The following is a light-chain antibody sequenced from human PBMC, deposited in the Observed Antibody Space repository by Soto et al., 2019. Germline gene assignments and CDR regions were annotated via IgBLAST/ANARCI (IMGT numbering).Light chain of an antibody. V-gene: IGKV3-20*01. CDR1: RSFASSY. CDR3: QHYDSSPPYT. J-gene: IGKJ2*01. CDR2: AAS. Sequence: PGERATLSCRASRSFASSYLGWYQQKPGQAPRLLIYAASTRATGNPDRFSGSGSATDFTLTISRLEPEDSAVYYCQHYDSSPPYTFGQGTKLEIK.